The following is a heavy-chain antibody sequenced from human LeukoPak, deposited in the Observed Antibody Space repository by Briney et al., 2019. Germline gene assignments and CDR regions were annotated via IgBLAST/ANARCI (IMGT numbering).Heavy chain of an antibody. D-gene: IGHD3-22*01. Sequence: SETLSLTRTASGGSISSYYWSWIRQPAGKGLEWIGRIYTSGSTNYNPSLKSRVTMSVDTSKNQFSLKLSSVTAADTAVYYCAGTYYYDSSGYTFDYWGQGTLVTVSS. V-gene: IGHV4-4*07. CDR1: GGSISSYY. CDR2: IYTSGST. J-gene: IGHJ4*02. CDR3: AGTYYYDSSGYTFDY.